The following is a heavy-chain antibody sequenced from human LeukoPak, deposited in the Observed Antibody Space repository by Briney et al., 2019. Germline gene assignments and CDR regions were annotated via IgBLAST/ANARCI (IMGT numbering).Heavy chain of an antibody. J-gene: IGHJ4*02. Sequence: SETLSLTCAVYGGSFSGYYWSWLRQPPGKGLEWIGEINHSGSTNYNPSLKSRVTISVDTSKNQFSLKLSSVTAADTAVYYCASLRYSGSYGSFGYWGQGTLVTVSS. CDR3: ASLRYSGSYGSFGY. CDR2: INHSGST. D-gene: IGHD1-26*01. CDR1: GGSFSGYY. V-gene: IGHV4-34*01.